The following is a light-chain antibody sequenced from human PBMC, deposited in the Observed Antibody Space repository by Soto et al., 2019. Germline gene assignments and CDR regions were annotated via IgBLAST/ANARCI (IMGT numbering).Light chain of an antibody. Sequence: AIQLTQSPSSLSASVGDRVTITCRASQDIRGALAWYQQKPGKPPKLLIFDVSSLQSGVPSRFSGSGSGTDFTLTINSLQDGDVAVYYCQQYYDTPPFTFGGGTKVEIK. CDR1: QDIRGA. CDR3: QQYYDTPPFT. V-gene: IGKV1D-13*01. J-gene: IGKJ4*01. CDR2: DVS.